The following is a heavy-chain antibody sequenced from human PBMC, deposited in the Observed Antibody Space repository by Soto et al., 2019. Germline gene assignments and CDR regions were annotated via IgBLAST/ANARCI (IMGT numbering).Heavy chain of an antibody. CDR1: GYTFTRYG. CDR2: ISAHNGNT. CDR3: ARGRYGDY. V-gene: IGHV1-18*01. J-gene: IGHJ4*02. D-gene: IGHD1-1*01. Sequence: QVHLVQSGAEVKKPGDSVKVSCKASGYTFTRYGITWVRQAPGQGLEWMGWISAHNGNTDYAQKLQGRVIVTRDTSTSTAYMEPRSLISDDTAVYYCARGRYGDYWGQGALVTVSS.